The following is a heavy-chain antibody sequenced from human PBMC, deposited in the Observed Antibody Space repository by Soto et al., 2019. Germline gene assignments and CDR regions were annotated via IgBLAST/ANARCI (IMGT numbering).Heavy chain of an antibody. J-gene: IGHJ6*02. D-gene: IGHD3-10*01. CDR3: ARGALSGYYYGMDV. V-gene: IGHV1-2*04. CDR2: INPNSGGT. Sequence: GASVKVSCKASGYTFTGYYMHWVLQSPGQGLEWMGWINPNSGGTNYAQKFQGWVTMTRDTSISTAYMELSRLRSDDTVVYYCARGALSGYYYGMDVWGQGTTVTVSS. CDR1: GYTFTGYY.